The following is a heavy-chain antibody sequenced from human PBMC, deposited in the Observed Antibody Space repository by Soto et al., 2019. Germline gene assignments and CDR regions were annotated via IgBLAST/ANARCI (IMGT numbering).Heavy chain of an antibody. CDR3: VKDEGVCNTISCKDAVDY. J-gene: IGHJ3*01. CDR1: GFSFVDYA. CDR2: ISWDGGYT. V-gene: IGHV3-9*01. D-gene: IGHD2-2*01. Sequence: EVQLAESGGGLVQPGRSLRLSCAASGFSFVDYAMHWVRQVPGQGLEWVSGISWDGGYTGYADSVKGRFTISRDNAKKALYLHMNRLRVEDTALYYWVKDEGVCNTISCKDAVDYWGQGTKVTVS.